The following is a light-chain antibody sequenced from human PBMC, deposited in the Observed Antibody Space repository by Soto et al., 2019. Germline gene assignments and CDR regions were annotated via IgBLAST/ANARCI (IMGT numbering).Light chain of an antibody. CDR2: GAS. Sequence: VLTQAPDTLSVSPGERATLSCRASQAVNNNVAWYQLKDGQVPRLLIYGASTRAADVPARFSGGGSGTDFTLTISRLEPEDFAVYYCQQYGSSGTFGQGTKVDIK. J-gene: IGKJ1*01. CDR1: QAVNNN. V-gene: IGKV3-20*01. CDR3: QQYGSSGT.